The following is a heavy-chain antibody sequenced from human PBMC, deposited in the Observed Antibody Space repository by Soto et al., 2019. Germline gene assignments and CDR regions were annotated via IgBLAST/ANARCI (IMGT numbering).Heavy chain of an antibody. CDR3: ARDHGYGDYSYGMDV. V-gene: IGHV4-4*02. CDR2: IYHSGST. CDR1: GGSISSSNW. D-gene: IGHD4-17*01. Sequence: QVQLQESGPGLVKPSGTLSLTCAVSGGSISSSNWWSWVRQPPGKGLEWIGEIYHSGSTYYNPSLKSRVTISVDTSKNQFSLKLSSVTAADTAVYYCARDHGYGDYSYGMDVWGQGTTVTVSS. J-gene: IGHJ6*02.